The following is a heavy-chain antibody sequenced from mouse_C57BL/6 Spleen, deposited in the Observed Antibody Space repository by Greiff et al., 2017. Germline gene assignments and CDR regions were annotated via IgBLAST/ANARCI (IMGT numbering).Heavy chain of an antibody. J-gene: IGHJ2*01. CDR2: IDPSDSET. Sequence: QVQLQQPGAELVRPGSSVKLSCKASGYTFTSYWMHWVKQRPIQGLEWIGNIDPSDSETHYNQKFKDKATLTVDKSSSTAYMQLSSLTSEDSAVYCCAREGNSSGFDYWGQGTTLTVSS. CDR3: AREGNSSGFDY. V-gene: IGHV1-52*01. D-gene: IGHD3-2*02. CDR1: GYTFTSYW.